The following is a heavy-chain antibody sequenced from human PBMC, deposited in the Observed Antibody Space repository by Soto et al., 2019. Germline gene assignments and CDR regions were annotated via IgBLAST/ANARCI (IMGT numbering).Heavy chain of an antibody. Sequence: QVQLQESGPGLAETLSLTCTVSGVSITSGDYYWNWIRQPPGKGLEWIGNIDYSGNTYYNPSLKSRLTISLDKSMNQFSLKLSTVTAADTAVYYCASFGVASMNWFDPWGQGTLVTVSS. CDR1: GVSITSGDYY. CDR2: IDYSGNT. V-gene: IGHV4-30-4*01. D-gene: IGHD3-3*01. J-gene: IGHJ5*02. CDR3: ASFGVASMNWFDP.